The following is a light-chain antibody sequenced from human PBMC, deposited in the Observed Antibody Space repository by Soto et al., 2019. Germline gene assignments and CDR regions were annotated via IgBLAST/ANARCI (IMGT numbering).Light chain of an antibody. V-gene: IGKV3D-15*01. Sequence: EILMTQSPATLSVSPGERATLSCRASQSVSNNYLDWYQQKPGQAPRLLMYGASNRATGIPARFSGSGSGTDFTLTISGLQSEDFEIYYCQQRINWPRTFGQGTKVDIK. CDR2: GAS. CDR1: QSVSNN. CDR3: QQRINWPRT. J-gene: IGKJ1*01.